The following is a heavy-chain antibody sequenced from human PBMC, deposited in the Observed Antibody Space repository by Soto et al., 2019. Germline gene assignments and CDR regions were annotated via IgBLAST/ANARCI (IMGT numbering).Heavy chain of an antibody. CDR3: ARVVDFPRSQLDY. CDR2: ISSSGSTI. D-gene: IGHD3-3*01. Sequence: PGGSLRLSCAASGFTFSDYYMSWIRQAPGKGLEWVSYISSSGSTIYYADSVKGRFTISRDNAKNSLYLQMNSLRAEDTAVYYCARVVDFPRSQLDYWGQGTLVTVSS. V-gene: IGHV3-11*01. CDR1: GFTFSDYY. J-gene: IGHJ4*02.